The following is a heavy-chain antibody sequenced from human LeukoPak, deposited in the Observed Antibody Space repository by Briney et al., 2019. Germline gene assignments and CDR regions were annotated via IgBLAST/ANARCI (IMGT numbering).Heavy chain of an antibody. Sequence: SQTLSLTCAISGDSVSSDTAAWNWIRQSPSRGLEWLGRTYYRSRWYNDYAVSVKSRITINPDTTKNQFSLQLTSVTPEDTALYYCARAKTVAAYYFDYWGQGTLVTVSS. D-gene: IGHD4-23*01. CDR2: TYYRSRWYN. V-gene: IGHV6-1*01. J-gene: IGHJ4*02. CDR3: ARAKTVAAYYFDY. CDR1: GDSVSSDTAA.